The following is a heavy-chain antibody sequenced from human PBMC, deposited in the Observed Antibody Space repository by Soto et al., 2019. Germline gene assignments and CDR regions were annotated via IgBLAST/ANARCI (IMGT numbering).Heavy chain of an antibody. CDR2: IYSTGTT. CDR1: GFTGGNNY. Sequence: EVQLVESGGGLIQPGGSLKLSCAASGFTGGNNYMSWVRQAPGQGLELVLLIYSTGTTKYADSVKRRFTISRDNAKHTLYLQMNTLTAEDTAVYYCAKDGRGSGSHYNSFGYWGQGTLVTVSS. D-gene: IGHD3-10*01. J-gene: IGHJ4*02. CDR3: AKDGRGSGSHYNSFGY. V-gene: IGHV3-53*01.